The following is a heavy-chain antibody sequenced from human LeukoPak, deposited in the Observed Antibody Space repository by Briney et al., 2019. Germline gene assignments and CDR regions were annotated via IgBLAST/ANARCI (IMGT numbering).Heavy chain of an antibody. D-gene: IGHD6-19*01. CDR2: IYNSGTKI. V-gene: IGHV3-23*05. J-gene: IGHJ4*02. CDR1: GITFSTYS. Sequence: GGSLRLSCVASGITFSTYSMTWVRQRPGKGLEWVASIYNSGTKIFYADSVKGRFTISRDNSNNALFLQMDSLRAEDSAIYYCAKDIVPDSGWDLDYWGRGTLVTVSS. CDR3: AKDIVPDSGWDLDY.